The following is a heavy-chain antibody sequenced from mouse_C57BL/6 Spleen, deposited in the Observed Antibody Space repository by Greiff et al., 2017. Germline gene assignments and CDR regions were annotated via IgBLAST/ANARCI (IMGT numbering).Heavy chain of an antibody. V-gene: IGHV1-15*01. CDR3: TSYGDY. J-gene: IGHJ4*01. Sequence: QVQLQQSGAELVRPGASVTLSCKASGYTFTDYEMHWVKQTPVHGLEWIGAIDPDTGGTAYNQKFKGKAILTADKSSSTAYMELRSLTSEDSAVYYCTSYGDYWGQGTSVTVSS. CDR2: IDPDTGGT. D-gene: IGHD1-1*01. CDR1: GYTFTDYE.